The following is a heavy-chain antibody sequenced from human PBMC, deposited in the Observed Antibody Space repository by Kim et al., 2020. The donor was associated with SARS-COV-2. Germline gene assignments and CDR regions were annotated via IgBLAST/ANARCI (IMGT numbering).Heavy chain of an antibody. Sequence: SPSFQGQVTISADKSISTAYLQWSSLKASDTAMYYCARLKVRGYYGMDVWGQGTTVTVSS. CDR3: ARLKVRGYYGMDV. V-gene: IGHV5-51*01. J-gene: IGHJ6*02.